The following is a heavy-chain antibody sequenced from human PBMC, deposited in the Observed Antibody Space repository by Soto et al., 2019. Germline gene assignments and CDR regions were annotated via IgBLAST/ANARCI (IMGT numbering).Heavy chain of an antibody. D-gene: IGHD6-6*01. J-gene: IGHJ6*02. CDR3: ARDQITSYSSSSAYYYGMDV. CDR2: INPSGGST. V-gene: IGHV1-46*01. Sequence: QVQLVQSGAEVKKPGASVKVSCKASGYTFTSYYMHWVRQAPGQGLEWMGIINPSGGSTSYAQKFQGRVTMTRDTSTSTVYMELSSLRSEATAVYYCARDQITSYSSSSAYYYGMDVWGQGTTVTVSS. CDR1: GYTFTSYY.